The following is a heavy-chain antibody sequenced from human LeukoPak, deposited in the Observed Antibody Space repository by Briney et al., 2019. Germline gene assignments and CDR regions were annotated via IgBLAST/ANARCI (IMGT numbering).Heavy chain of an antibody. D-gene: IGHD6-25*01. CDR2: ISAGGDTK. J-gene: IGHJ4*02. V-gene: IGHV3-23*01. CDR3: AAISYSGTWPVGY. Sequence: GGSLRLSCAVSGFTFSSYAMSWVRQAPGEELEWVSGISAGGDTKYTADSVRGRFTISRDNSNNTLYLQMNILTAEDTAVYYCAAISYSGTWPVGYWGQGILVTVTA. CDR1: GFTFSSYA.